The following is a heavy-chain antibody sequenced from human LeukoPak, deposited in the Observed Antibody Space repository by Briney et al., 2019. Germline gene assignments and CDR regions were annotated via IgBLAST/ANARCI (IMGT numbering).Heavy chain of an antibody. CDR2: ISGSGGST. V-gene: IGHV3-23*01. Sequence: GGSLRLSCAASGFTFDDYAMHWVRQAPGKGLEWVSAISGSGGSTYYADSVKGRFTISRDNSKNTLYLQMNSLRAEDTAVYYCAREFYGIAAAGSLNYYYMDVWGKGTTVTISS. D-gene: IGHD6-13*01. CDR3: AREFYGIAAAGSLNYYYMDV. CDR1: GFTFDDYA. J-gene: IGHJ6*03.